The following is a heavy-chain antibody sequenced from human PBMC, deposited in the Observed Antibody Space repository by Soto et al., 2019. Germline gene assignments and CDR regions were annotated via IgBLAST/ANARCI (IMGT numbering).Heavy chain of an antibody. Sequence: LRLSRAASGFTFSHYYMSWIRQTPEKGMAWGSYISSSGSTIYYPYSVKGRFTISRDNAKNSLYLQMNSLRAEDTAVYYCARRRGVPAASYYYYYYMDVWGKGTTVTVSS. CDR1: GFTFSHYY. V-gene: IGHV3-11*01. D-gene: IGHD2-2*01. J-gene: IGHJ6*03. CDR3: ARRRGVPAASYYYYYYMDV. CDR2: ISSSGSTI.